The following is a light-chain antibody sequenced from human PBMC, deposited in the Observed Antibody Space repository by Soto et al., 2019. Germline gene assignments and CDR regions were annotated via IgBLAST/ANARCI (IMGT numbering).Light chain of an antibody. CDR2: DVS. J-gene: IGLJ2*01. CDR3: RSYTSSSNVV. CDR1: SSDVGGYNY. V-gene: IGLV2-14*01. Sequence: QSALTQPASVSGSPGQSITISCTGTSSDVGGYNYVSWYQQHPGKAPKLMIYDVSNRPSGVSNRFSGSKSGNTASLTISGLQTEDEADYYCRSYTSSSNVVFGGGTQLTVL.